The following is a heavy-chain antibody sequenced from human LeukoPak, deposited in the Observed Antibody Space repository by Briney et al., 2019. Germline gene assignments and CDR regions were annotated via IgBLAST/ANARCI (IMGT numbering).Heavy chain of an antibody. V-gene: IGHV3-21*01. Sequence: GGSLRLSCAASGLTLSSYSMSWVRQAPGKGLEWVSSISSGSTYIYYADSVKGRFTISRDNATNSLYLHMNSLRAEDTAVYYVAMEVYCTSTTCNWFDPWGQGTLVTVSS. CDR2: ISSGSTYI. J-gene: IGHJ5*02. CDR1: GLTLSSYS. D-gene: IGHD2-2*01. CDR3: AMEVYCTSTTCNWFDP.